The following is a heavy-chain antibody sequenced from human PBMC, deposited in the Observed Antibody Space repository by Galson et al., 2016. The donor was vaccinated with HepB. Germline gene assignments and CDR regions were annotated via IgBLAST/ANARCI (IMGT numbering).Heavy chain of an antibody. CDR3: AKDLPYGSGSYYLLHY. D-gene: IGHD3-10*01. Sequence: SLRLSCAASGFTFSSYGMHWVRQAPGKGLEWVAVISYDGSNEYYADSVKGRFTVSRDNSKNTLYLQMNSLRAEDKAVYYCAKDLPYGSGSYYLLHYWGQGTLVTVSS. V-gene: IGHV3-30*18. CDR1: GFTFSSYG. CDR2: ISYDGSNE. J-gene: IGHJ4*02.